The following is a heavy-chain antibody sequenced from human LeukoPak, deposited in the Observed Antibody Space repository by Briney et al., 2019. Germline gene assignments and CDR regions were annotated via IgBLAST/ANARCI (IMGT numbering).Heavy chain of an antibody. J-gene: IGHJ4*02. CDR2: IVVGSGNT. V-gene: IGHV1-58*01. Sequence: GASVTVSCQASVFTFTNSAVQWVRQARGKRLAWIGWIVVGSGNTNYAQKFQERVTITRDMSTSTAYMELSSLRSEDTAVYYCAADPYDYGDYVLGYWGQGTLVTVSS. CDR1: VFTFTNSA. D-gene: IGHD4-17*01. CDR3: AADPYDYGDYVLGY.